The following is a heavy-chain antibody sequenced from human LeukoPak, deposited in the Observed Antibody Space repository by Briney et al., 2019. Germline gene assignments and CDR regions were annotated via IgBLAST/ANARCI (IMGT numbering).Heavy chain of an antibody. CDR2: IWYDGSNTY. CDR3: AKGGHWSQRSDYIDY. CDR1: GFTFSDYG. V-gene: IGHV3-33*06. D-gene: IGHD5/OR15-5a*01. J-gene: IGHJ4*02. Sequence: GGSLRLSCAASGFTFSDYGMHWVRRAPGKGLEGVGIIWYDGSNTYYYADFVKGRFTISRDNSRNTLNLQMDSLGIEDTVVYFCAKGGHWSQRSDYIDYWGQGTRVTVSS.